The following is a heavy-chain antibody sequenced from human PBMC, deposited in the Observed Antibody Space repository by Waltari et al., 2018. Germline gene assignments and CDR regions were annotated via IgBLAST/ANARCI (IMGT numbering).Heavy chain of an antibody. Sequence: QVQLQESGPGLVKPSETLSLTCTVSGGSISSYYWSWIRQPPGKGLEWIGYIYYSGSTNYNPPLKSRVTISVDTSKNQFSLKLSSVTAADTAVYYCARGRGVTMVRGVIITAWFDPWGQGTLVTVSS. CDR1: GGSISSYY. D-gene: IGHD3-10*01. J-gene: IGHJ5*02. CDR2: IYYSGST. V-gene: IGHV4-59*01. CDR3: ARGRGVTMVRGVIITAWFDP.